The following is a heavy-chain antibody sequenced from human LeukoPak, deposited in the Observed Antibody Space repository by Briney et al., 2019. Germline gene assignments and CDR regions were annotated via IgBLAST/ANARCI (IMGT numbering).Heavy chain of an antibody. CDR3: ARVDGGYSYGFIYMDV. J-gene: IGHJ6*03. CDR2: IIPIFGTA. D-gene: IGHD5-18*01. V-gene: IGHV1-69*06. Sequence: GSSVKVSCKASGGTFSSYAISWVRQAPGQGLEWMGGIIPIFGTANYAQKFQGRVTITADKSTSTAYMELSSLRSDDTAVYYCARVDGGYSYGFIYMDVWGKGTTVTVSS. CDR1: GGTFSSYA.